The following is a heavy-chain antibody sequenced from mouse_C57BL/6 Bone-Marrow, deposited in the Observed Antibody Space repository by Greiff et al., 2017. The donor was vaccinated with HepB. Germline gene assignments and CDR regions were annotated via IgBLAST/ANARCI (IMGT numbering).Heavy chain of an antibody. Sequence: EVQLQESGPGLVKPSQSLSLTCSVTGYSITSGYYWNWIRQFPGNKLEWMGYISYDGSNNYNPSLKNRISITRDTSKNQFFLKLNSVTTEDTATYYCARDGFYDGYYPAAWFAYWGQGTLVTVSA. J-gene: IGHJ3*01. CDR1: GYSITSGYY. CDR2: ISYDGSN. D-gene: IGHD2-3*01. V-gene: IGHV3-6*01. CDR3: ARDGFYDGYYPAAWFAY.